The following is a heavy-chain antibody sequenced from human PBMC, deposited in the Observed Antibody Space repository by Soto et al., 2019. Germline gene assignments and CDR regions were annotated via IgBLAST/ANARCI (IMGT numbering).Heavy chain of an antibody. CDR1: GYTFTTYG. CDR3: ARVGNNGWPLEYDY. D-gene: IGHD2-8*01. V-gene: IGHV1-18*04. Sequence: QPQLVQSGADVRKPGASLNVSCKASGYTFTTYGISWVRQAPGQGLEWMGWIGSYNGDSHIAQKFQGRLTMTRDTSTKTAYMELRSLRYDDTAVYYCARVGNNGWPLEYDYGGQGTLVTVSS. J-gene: IGHJ4*02. CDR2: IGSYNGDS.